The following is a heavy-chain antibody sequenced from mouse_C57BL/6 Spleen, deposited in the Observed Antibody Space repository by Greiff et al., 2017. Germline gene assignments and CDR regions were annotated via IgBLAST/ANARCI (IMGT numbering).Heavy chain of an antibody. Sequence: EVKLQESGGGLVQPGGSMKLSCVASGFTFSNYSMNWVRQSPEKGLEWVAQIRLKSDNYATHYAESVKGRFTISRDDYKSSVYLQMNNLSAEDTGSYYCTGDGYYFDYWGQGTTLTVSS. D-gene: IGHD2-3*01. V-gene: IGHV6-3*01. CDR3: TGDGYYFDY. J-gene: IGHJ2*01. CDR1: GFTFSNYS. CDR2: IRLKSDNYAT.